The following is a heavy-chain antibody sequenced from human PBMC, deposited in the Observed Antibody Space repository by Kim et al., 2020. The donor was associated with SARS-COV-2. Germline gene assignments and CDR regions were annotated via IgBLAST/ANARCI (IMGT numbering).Heavy chain of an antibody. CDR3: AGGVPLVATFRY. D-gene: IGHD5-12*01. J-gene: IGHJ4*02. Sequence: YYNPSLKSRVTISVDTSKNQCSLKLSSVTAADTAVYYCAGGVPLVATFRYWGQGTLVTVSS. V-gene: IGHV4-31*02.